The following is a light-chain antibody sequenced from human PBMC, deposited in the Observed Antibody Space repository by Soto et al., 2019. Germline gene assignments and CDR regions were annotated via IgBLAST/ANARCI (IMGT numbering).Light chain of an antibody. CDR1: QSVSSN. CDR3: QQYNNWPPWT. J-gene: IGKJ1*01. Sequence: EIVMTQSPATLSVSPGERATLSCRASQSVSSNLAWYQQKPGQAPRLLIYGASTRATGIPARFSGSGSGTEFTLNISSLQAEDCAVYYWQQYNNWPPWTFGQGTKVEIK. V-gene: IGKV3-15*01. CDR2: GAS.